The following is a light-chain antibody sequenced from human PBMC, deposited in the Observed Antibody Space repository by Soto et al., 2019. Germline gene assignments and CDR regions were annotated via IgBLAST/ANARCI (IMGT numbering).Light chain of an antibody. CDR2: GAS. CDR3: QQYNIWRSIS. CDR1: ESVSSN. J-gene: IGKJ5*01. Sequence: EIVLTQSPATLSVSPGDRATLSCRASESVSSNVAWYQQKPGQTPRLLIYGASTRATGVPPRFSGSRSGTEFTLTISSLQSEDFAVYYCQQYNIWRSISFGQGTRLEIK. V-gene: IGKV3-15*01.